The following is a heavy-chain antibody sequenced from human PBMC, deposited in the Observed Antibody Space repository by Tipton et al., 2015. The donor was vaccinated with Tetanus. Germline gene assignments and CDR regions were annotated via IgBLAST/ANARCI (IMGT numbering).Heavy chain of an antibody. D-gene: IGHD1-26*01. CDR1: GLFFRNDW. Sequence: SLRLSCATSGLFFRNDWMNWVRQAPGKGLEWIGRIKNKADGGTTDYSARVEDRISISRDDSKDTLFLQMNSLKTEDTSVYYCITSGLVGSVYRVDYGGRGTLVLFSS. CDR3: ITSGLVGSVYRVDY. J-gene: IGHJ4*02. CDR2: IKNKADGGTT. V-gene: IGHV3-15*07.